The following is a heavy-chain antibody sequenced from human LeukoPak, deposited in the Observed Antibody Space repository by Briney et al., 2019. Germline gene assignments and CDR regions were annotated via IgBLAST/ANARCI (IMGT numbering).Heavy chain of an antibody. D-gene: IGHD6-13*01. V-gene: IGHV3-48*04. CDR1: GFTFSSYS. CDR3: AREAPAGYSSSWYSYWYFDL. CDR2: ISSSSSTI. Sequence: GGSLRLSCAASGFTFSSYSMNWVRQAPGKGLEWVSYISSSSSTIYYADSVKGRFTISRDNAKNSLYLQMNSLRAEDTAVYYCAREAPAGYSSSWYSYWYFDLWGRGTLVTVSS. J-gene: IGHJ2*01.